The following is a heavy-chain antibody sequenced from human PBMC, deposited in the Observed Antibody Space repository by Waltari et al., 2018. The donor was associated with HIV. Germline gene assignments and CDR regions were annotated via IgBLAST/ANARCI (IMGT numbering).Heavy chain of an antibody. J-gene: IGHJ6*02. CDR1: GGSFTGYY. CDR3: ARAREVNLLEWSIGPEASYYYGMDV. CDR2: INEGGTT. D-gene: IGHD3-3*01. Sequence: QVQLQQWGAGLLKPSETLSLTCAVYGGSFTGYYFNWIRQSPGKGLEWIGEINEGGTTSLHPSLKSRRTLSIDPSKRQFSLKLGSVTAADSGLYFCARAREVNLLEWSIGPEASYYYGMDVWGQGTPVTVSS. V-gene: IGHV4-34*02.